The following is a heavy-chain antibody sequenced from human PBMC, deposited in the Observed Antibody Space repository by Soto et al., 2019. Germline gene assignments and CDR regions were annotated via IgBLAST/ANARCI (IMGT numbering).Heavy chain of an antibody. CDR1: GGSISSGDYY. J-gene: IGHJ6*02. V-gene: IGHV4-30-4*01. Sequence: QVQLQESGPGLVKPSQTLSLTCTVSGGSISSGDYYWSWIRQPPGNGLEWIGDIYYSGSTYYNPSLKGRVTISVDTSKNQFSLKLSSVTAADTAVYYCARDHYVYDILTGYGYYYGMDVWGQGTTVTVSS. D-gene: IGHD3-9*01. CDR3: ARDHYVYDILTGYGYYYGMDV. CDR2: IYYSGST.